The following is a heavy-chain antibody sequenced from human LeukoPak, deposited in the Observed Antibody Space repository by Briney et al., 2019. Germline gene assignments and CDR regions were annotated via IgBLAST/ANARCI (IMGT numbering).Heavy chain of an antibody. D-gene: IGHD3-10*01. CDR2: INHSGST. J-gene: IGHJ6*02. Sequence: SETLSLTCAVYGGSFSGYYWSWIRQPPGKGLEWIGEINHSGSTNYNPSLKSRVTISVDTSKNQFSLKLSSVTAEDTAVYYCARPKYYYGSGFYYYGMDVWGQGTTVTVSS. V-gene: IGHV4-34*01. CDR3: ARPKYYYGSGFYYYGMDV. CDR1: GGSFSGYY.